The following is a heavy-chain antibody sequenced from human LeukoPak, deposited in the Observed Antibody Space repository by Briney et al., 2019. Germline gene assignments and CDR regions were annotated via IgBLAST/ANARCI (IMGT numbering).Heavy chain of an antibody. Sequence: PGGSLRLSCATSGFTFTNYAFHWVRQAPGKGLEWVALISYDGSNKDYADSVKGRFTISRDNSKNTLYLQMNSLRTEDTALYYCARPKAVAGPEPLDFWGQGTLVTVSS. CDR3: ARPKAVAGPEPLDF. CDR1: GFTFTNYA. D-gene: IGHD6-19*01. V-gene: IGHV3-30*04. CDR2: ISYDGSNK. J-gene: IGHJ4*02.